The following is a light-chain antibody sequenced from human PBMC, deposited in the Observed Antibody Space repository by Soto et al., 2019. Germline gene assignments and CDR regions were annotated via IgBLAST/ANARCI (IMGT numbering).Light chain of an antibody. J-gene: IGKJ1*01. CDR3: QQSGGSPLT. Sequence: EIVLTQSPGTLSLSPGERATLSCRASQSISSSYLAWYQQKPGQAPRLLIYGASSRATGIPDRFSGSGSGTDFTLPISRLEPEDFAVYFCQQSGGSPLTFGLGTTVEI. CDR2: GAS. CDR1: QSISSSY. V-gene: IGKV3-20*01.